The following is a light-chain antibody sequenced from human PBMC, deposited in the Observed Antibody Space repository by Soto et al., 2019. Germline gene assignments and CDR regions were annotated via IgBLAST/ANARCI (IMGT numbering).Light chain of an antibody. V-gene: IGKV3-11*01. CDR3: QQRSN. Sequence: EIVLTQSPATLSLSPGERATLSCRASQSVSSYLAWYQQKPGQAPRLLIYDASNRATGIPARFSGSGSGTDFTLTISSLEPEDFAVYYCQQRSNFGGGTNVEIK. CDR2: DAS. J-gene: IGKJ4*01. CDR1: QSVSSY.